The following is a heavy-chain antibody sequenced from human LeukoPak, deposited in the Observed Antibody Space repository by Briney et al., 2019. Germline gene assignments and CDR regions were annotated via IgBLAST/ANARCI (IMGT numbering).Heavy chain of an antibody. J-gene: IGHJ4*02. D-gene: IGHD6-19*01. Sequence: GGTLRLSCAASGFTFSSYGMSWVRQAPEKGLEWVSSVSISGENTYYADSVKGRFTISRDNSKDTLYLLMSSLRAEDTAVYYCARRSGIAVAGAFDYWGQGTLVTVSS. CDR1: GFTFSSYG. CDR3: ARRSGIAVAGAFDY. CDR2: VSISGENT. V-gene: IGHV3-23*05.